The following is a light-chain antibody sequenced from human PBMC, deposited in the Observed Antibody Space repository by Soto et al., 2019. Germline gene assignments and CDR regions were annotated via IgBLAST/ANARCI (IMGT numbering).Light chain of an antibody. CDR2: KAS. Sequence: DIQMTQSPSTLSASVGDRVTITCRASQSIRSWLAWYQQKPGKAPKLLIYKASSLESGVPSRFSGSGSGTEFTLTISSLQPDDFATYYCQQYNSFSSGYTFGQGTKLE. CDR3: QQYNSFSSGYT. J-gene: IGKJ2*01. CDR1: QSIRSW. V-gene: IGKV1-5*03.